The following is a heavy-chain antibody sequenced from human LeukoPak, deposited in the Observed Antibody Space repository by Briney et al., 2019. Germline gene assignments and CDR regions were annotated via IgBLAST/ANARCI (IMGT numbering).Heavy chain of an antibody. CDR2: IYYSGST. Sequence: SQTLSLTCTVSGGSVSSGDYYWSWIRQPPGKGLEWIGYIYYSGSTYYNPSLKSRVTISVDTSKNQFSLQLSSVTAADTAVYYCARGKPQFGDYWDVAGDYWGQGTLVTVSS. V-gene: IGHV4-30-4*08. CDR1: GGSVSSGDYY. CDR3: ARGKPQFGDYWDVAGDY. D-gene: IGHD4-17*01. J-gene: IGHJ4*02.